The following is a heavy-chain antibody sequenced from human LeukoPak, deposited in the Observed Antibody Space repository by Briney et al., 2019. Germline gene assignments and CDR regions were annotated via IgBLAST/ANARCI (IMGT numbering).Heavy chain of an antibody. J-gene: IGHJ4*02. Sequence: QAGAYPGLSWAASGFTRRGYAMSWVRPDPGKGLEWVSVISGSGGGTYYADSVKGRFTISRDNSKNTLYLQMNSLRAEDTAVYYCAKDHVYWGQGTLVTVSS. CDR2: ISGSGGGT. CDR3: AKDHVY. CDR1: GFTRRGYA. V-gene: IGHV3-23*01.